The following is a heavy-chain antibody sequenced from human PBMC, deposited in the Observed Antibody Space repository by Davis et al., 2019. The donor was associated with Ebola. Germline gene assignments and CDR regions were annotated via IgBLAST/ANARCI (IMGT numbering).Heavy chain of an antibody. CDR3: ARSGLSFGVVEYHYGMDV. CDR2: IRGSGGTT. Sequence: GESLKISCAASGFTFSSYAMTWVRHPPGKGLEWVSAIRGSGGTTYYAGSVKGRFTVSRDNSKKTMNLQMNSLIAEDTAVYYCARSGLSFGVVEYHYGMDVWGNGTTVTVSS. V-gene: IGHV3-23*01. D-gene: IGHD3-3*01. J-gene: IGHJ6*04. CDR1: GFTFSSYA.